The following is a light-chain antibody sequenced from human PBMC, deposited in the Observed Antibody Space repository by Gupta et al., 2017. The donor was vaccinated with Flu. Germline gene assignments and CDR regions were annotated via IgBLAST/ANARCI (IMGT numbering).Light chain of an antibody. Sequence: EIVMTQSPVTLSVSPGARATLSCMASQSISSNLAWYQQRPGQAPRLLIYGASTRAPGIPARFSGSGSGTEFTLTISGLQSEDFVVYYCQHYDNWPPYSFGQGTKLEIK. CDR1: QSISSN. V-gene: IGKV3-15*01. CDR3: QHYDNWPPYS. CDR2: GAS. J-gene: IGKJ2*03.